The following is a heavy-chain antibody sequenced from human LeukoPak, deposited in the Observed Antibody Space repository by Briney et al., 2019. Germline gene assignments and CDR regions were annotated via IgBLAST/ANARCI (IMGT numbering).Heavy chain of an antibody. J-gene: IGHJ4*02. CDR3: ARDRSGYFDY. CDR1: GYSISSGYY. CDR2: IYHSGST. D-gene: IGHD3-22*01. V-gene: IGHV4-38-2*02. Sequence: SETLSLTCAVSGYSISSGYYWGWIRQPPGKGLEWIGSIYHSGSTYYNPSLKSRVTISVDTSKNQFSLKLSSVTAADTAVYYCARDRSGYFDYWGQGTLVTVSS.